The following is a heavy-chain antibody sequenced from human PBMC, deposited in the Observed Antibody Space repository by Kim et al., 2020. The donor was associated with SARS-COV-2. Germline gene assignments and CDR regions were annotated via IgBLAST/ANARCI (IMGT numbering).Heavy chain of an antibody. CDR2: IYYSGST. D-gene: IGHD3-22*01. J-gene: IGHJ4*02. CDR3: ARRKTDSSGYYYVVEGAVDY. CDR1: GGSISSSSYY. V-gene: IGHV4-39*01. Sequence: SETLSLTCTVSGGSISSSSYYWGWIRQPPGKGLEWIGSIYYSGSTYYNPSLKSRVTISVDTSKNQFSLKLSSVTAADTAVYYCARRKTDSSGYYYVVEGAVDYWGQGTLVTVSS.